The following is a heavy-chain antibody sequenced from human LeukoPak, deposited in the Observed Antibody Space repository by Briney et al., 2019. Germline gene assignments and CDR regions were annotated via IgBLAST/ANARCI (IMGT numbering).Heavy chain of an antibody. D-gene: IGHD3-3*01. CDR3: ARDSGEGLRFLEWLLFDY. Sequence: GGSLRLSCAASGFTASSNYMCWVRQAPGKGREWVSVIYSGGSTYYADSVKGRFTISRDNSKNTLYLQMNSLRAEDTAVYYCARDSGEGLRFLEWLLFDYWGQGTLVTVSS. CDR2: IYSGGST. J-gene: IGHJ4*02. CDR1: GFTASSNY. V-gene: IGHV3-53*01.